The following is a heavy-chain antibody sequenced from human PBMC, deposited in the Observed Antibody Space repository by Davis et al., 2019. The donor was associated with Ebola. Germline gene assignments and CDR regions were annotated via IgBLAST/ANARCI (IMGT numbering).Heavy chain of an antibody. Sequence: ASVKVSCKASGGTFSSYGISWVRQAPGQGLEWMGWISAYNGNTNYAQKLQGRVTMTTDTSTSTAYMELRSLRSDDTAVYYCARDMGIAARRGNWFDPWGQGTLVTVSS. CDR3: ARDMGIAARRGNWFDP. CDR2: ISAYNGNT. CDR1: GGTFSSYG. V-gene: IGHV1-18*01. J-gene: IGHJ5*02. D-gene: IGHD6-6*01.